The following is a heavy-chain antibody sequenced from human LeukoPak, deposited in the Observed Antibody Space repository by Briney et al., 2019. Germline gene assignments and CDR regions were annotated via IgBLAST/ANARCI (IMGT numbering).Heavy chain of an antibody. V-gene: IGHV4-59*01. J-gene: IGHJ2*01. Sequence: SETLSLTCTVSGGSISSYYWSWIRQPPGRGLEWIGYIYYSGNTNYNPSLKSRVTISVDTSKNQFSLKLSSVTAADTAVYYCARAARYFDLWGRGTLVTVSS. CDR1: GGSISSYY. CDR2: IYYSGNT. CDR3: ARAARYFDL.